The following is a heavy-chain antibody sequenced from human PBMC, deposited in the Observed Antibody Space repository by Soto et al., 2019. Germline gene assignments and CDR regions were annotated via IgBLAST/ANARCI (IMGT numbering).Heavy chain of an antibody. CDR3: ARDGWFAALRIPFGLDV. CDR2: INPNGGST. J-gene: IGHJ6*01. D-gene: IGHD3-10*01. CDR1: GYTFSNYY. Sequence: QVQLVQSGAEVKKPGASVTVSCKASGYTFSNYYIHWVRQPPGQGLEWMGIINPNGGSTTYAQKFQGRVIMTRDTSTNTVYMALSSLTSEDTALYYCARDGWFAALRIPFGLDVCGQGTTVTVAS. V-gene: IGHV1-46*01.